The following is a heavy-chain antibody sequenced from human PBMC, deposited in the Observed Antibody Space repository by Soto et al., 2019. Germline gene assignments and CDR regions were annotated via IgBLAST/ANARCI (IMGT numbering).Heavy chain of an antibody. D-gene: IGHD6-25*01. J-gene: IGHJ6*03. Sequence: ASVKVSCKASGYTFTNYGITWVRQAPGQGLEWMGWISAYNGDTHYTQRLQGRVTMTTDTSTSTAYMELRGLRSDDTAVYYCARVRQVVGYFYYYMYVWGKGSTVTASS. CDR1: GYTFTNYG. V-gene: IGHV1-18*01. CDR2: ISAYNGDT. CDR3: ARVRQVVGYFYYYMYV.